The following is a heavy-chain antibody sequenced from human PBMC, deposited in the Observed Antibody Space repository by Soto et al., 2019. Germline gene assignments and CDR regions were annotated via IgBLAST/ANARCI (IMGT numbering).Heavy chain of an antibody. CDR3: ARGGPHIYFVSWNYYFDY. CDR1: GYTFANYA. J-gene: IGHJ4*02. Sequence: QVQLVQSGPEVKEPGASVKISCKTSGYTFANYAVTWVRQAPGQGLEWVGCNTDYAQKFQGTVTLTRDTSTSTAYLELRSLRSDDTAVYYCARGGPHIYFVSWNYYFDYWGQGTLVTVSS. CDR2: NT. V-gene: IGHV1-18*01. D-gene: IGHD3-9*01.